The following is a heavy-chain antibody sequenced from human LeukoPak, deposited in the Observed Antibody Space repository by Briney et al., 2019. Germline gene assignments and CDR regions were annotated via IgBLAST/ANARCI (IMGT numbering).Heavy chain of an antibody. J-gene: IGHJ4*02. Sequence: SEALSLTCTVSGGSISRYYWSWSRQPPGKGLEWIGYINYSGSTNYNPSLKSRVTISVDTSRNQFSLKLTSVTAADPAVYYCARATDSNGWLFDYWGQGTLVTVSS. V-gene: IGHV4-59*01. D-gene: IGHD6-19*01. CDR2: INYSGST. CDR1: GGSISRYY. CDR3: ARATDSNGWLFDY.